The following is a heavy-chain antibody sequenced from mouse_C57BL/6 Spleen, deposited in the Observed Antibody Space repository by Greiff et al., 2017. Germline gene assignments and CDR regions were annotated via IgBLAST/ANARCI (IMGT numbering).Heavy chain of an antibody. J-gene: IGHJ2*01. CDR1: GFSLTSYG. V-gene: IGHV2-6*03. CDR2: IWSDGST. CDR3: ARSSLWYYYFDY. D-gene: IGHD2-1*01. Sequence: VKLQESGPGLVAPSQSLSITCTVSGFSLTSYGVHWVRQPPGKGLEWLVVIWSDGSTTYNSALKSRLSISKDNSKSQVFLKMNSLQTDDTAMYYCARSSLWYYYFDYWGQGTTLTVSS.